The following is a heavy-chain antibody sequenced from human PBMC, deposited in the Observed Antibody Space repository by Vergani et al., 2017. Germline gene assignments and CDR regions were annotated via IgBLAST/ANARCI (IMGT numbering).Heavy chain of an antibody. CDR1: GGTFSSYA. Sequence: QVQLVQSGAEVKKPGSSVKVSCKASGGTFSSYAIRWVRQAPGKGLEWMGGIIHIFGTANYAQKFQGRVKITADESTSTAYMELSILRSEDTAVYYCARYGAGSGYCYYWVQGTLVTVSS. D-gene: IGHD2-15*01. CDR2: IIHIFGTA. J-gene: IGHJ4*02. V-gene: IGHV1-69*01. CDR3: ARYGAGSGYCYY.